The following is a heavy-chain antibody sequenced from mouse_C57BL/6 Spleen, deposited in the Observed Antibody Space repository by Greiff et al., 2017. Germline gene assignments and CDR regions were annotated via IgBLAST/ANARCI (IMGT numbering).Heavy chain of an antibody. D-gene: IGHD1-3*01. Sequence: EVQLQQSGPELVKPGASVKISCKASGYSFPGYYMNWVKQSPEKSLEWIGEINPSTGGTTYNQKFKAKATLTVDTSSSTAYMQLKSLTSEDSAVYYCARDKWTFDYWGQGTTLTVSS. V-gene: IGHV1-42*01. CDR2: INPSTGGT. CDR3: ARDKWTFDY. CDR1: GYSFPGYY. J-gene: IGHJ2*01.